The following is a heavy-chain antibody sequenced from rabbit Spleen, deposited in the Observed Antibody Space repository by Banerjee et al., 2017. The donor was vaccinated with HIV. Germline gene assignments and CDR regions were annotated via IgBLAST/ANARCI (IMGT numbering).Heavy chain of an antibody. CDR1: RFSFSDRDV. V-gene: IGHV1S45*01. CDR2: IEGGSSAFS. J-gene: IGHJ6*01. Sequence: QEQLEESGGGLVKPEGSLTLTCKASRFSFSDRDVMCWVRQAPGKGLEWIACIEGGSSAFSYFANWAKGRFTISKTSSTTVTLQMTSLTAADTATYFCARDSGSSFSSYGMDLWGQGTLVTVS. D-gene: IGHD8-1*01. CDR3: ARDSGSSFSSYGMDL.